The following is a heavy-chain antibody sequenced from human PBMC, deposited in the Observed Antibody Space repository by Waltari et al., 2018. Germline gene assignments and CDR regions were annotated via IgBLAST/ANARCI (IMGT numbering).Heavy chain of an antibody. CDR2: IYGSGST. V-gene: IGHV4-59*01. Sequence: QVQLQESGPGLVKPSETLSLTCTVSGGPISNFYWSWIRQPPGKRLEWIGHIYGSGSTTYNPSLKSRVTISVDMSKNQFSLNLSSVTAADTAVYYCARDGPNNWFDPWGQGTLVTVSS. CDR1: GGPISNFY. J-gene: IGHJ5*02. CDR3: ARDGPNNWFDP.